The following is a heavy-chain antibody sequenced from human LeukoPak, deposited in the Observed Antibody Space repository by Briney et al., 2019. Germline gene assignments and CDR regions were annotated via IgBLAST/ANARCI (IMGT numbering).Heavy chain of an antibody. CDR1: GGSISSSTYY. CDR2: IYYSGST. Sequence: SSETLSLTCTVSGGSISSSTYYWGWIRRPPGKGLEWIGSIYYSGSTYYNPSLKSRVTVSVDTSKNQFSLNLSSVTAADTAVYYCVRGSTLRHYQYWGQGTLVTVSA. D-gene: IGHD3-16*01. V-gene: IGHV4-39*01. CDR3: VRGSTLRHYQY. J-gene: IGHJ4*02.